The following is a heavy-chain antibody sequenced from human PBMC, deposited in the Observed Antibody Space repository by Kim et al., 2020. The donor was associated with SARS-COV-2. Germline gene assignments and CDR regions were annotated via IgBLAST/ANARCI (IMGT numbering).Heavy chain of an antibody. J-gene: IGHJ4*02. CDR3: TRCHPLSDFVRDY. D-gene: IGHD3-10*02. CDR2: IRSKPYGGGT. V-gene: IGHV3-49*04. CDR1: GFTLGDYC. Sequence: GGSLRLSCISSGFTLGDYCVSWVRQAPGKGLEWVGFIRSKPYGGGTEYAASVRGRFTISRDDSKNIAYLQMNSLRPDDTGVYFCTRCHPLSDFVRDYWGQGTLVTVSS.